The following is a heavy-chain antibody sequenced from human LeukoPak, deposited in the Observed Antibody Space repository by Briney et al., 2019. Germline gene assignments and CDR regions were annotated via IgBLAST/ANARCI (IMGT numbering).Heavy chain of an antibody. D-gene: IGHD3-3*01. V-gene: IGHV1-18*01. J-gene: IGHJ4*02. CDR2: ISAYNGNT. CDR3: ARDPRSYDFWSGYLDY. Sequence: ASVKVSCKASRHTFTSYGISWVRQAPGQGLEWMGWISAYNGNTNYAQKLQGRVTMTTDTSTSTAYMELRSLRSDDTAVYYCARDPRSYDFWSGYLDYWGQGTLVTVPS. CDR1: RHTFTSYG.